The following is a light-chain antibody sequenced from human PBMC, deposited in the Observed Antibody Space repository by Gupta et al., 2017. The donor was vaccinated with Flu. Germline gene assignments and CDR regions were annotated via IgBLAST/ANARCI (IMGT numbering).Light chain of an antibody. Sequence: DTVMTQSPDFLAVSMGERATINCMASQSVLNRSNEKNYLAWYQQKPGPPPKVLIYWAFTRESGVPDRFSGSGCGTDFTLTLSSLKAEAVEVYYCQGYYCARSPTFGGGTKVEI. V-gene: IGKV4-1*01. CDR3: QGYYCARSPT. J-gene: IGKJ4*01. CDR1: QSVLNRSNEKNY. CDR2: WAF.